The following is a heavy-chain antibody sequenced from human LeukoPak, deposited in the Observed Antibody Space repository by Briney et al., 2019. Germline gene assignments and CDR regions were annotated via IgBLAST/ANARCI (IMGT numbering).Heavy chain of an antibody. D-gene: IGHD4-11*01. CDR2: ISGSGSYM. CDR1: GFTFDDYA. CDR3: AREIGYSNYPYYFDY. V-gene: IGHV3-21*04. Sequence: GRSLRLSCAASGFTFDDYAMHWVRQAPGKGLEWVSSISGSGSYMYSADSVKGRFTISRDNAKNTLYLQMNSLRAEDTAVYYCAREIGYSNYPYYFDYWGQGTLVTVSS. J-gene: IGHJ4*02.